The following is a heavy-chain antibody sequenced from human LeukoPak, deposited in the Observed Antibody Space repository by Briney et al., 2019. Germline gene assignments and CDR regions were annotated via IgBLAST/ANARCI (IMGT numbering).Heavy chain of an antibody. J-gene: IGHJ4*02. CDR1: GGSFSGYY. D-gene: IGHD2-2*01. Sequence: SETLSLTCAVYGGSFSGYYWSWIRQPPGKGLEWIGEINHSGSTNYNPSLKSRVTISVDTSKNQFSLKLSSVTAADTAVYYCARHGLGDQLKYWGQGTLVTVSS. CDR2: INHSGST. V-gene: IGHV4-34*01. CDR3: ARHGLGDQLKY.